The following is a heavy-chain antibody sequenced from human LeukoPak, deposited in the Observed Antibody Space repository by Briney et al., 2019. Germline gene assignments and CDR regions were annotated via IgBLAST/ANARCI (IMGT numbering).Heavy chain of an antibody. CDR3: ARGGSGRKHLGINYYYYGMDV. Sequence: SVKVSCKASVRTFSSYAISWVRQAPGQGLEWMGGIIPIFGTANYAQKFQGRVTITADESTSTAYMELSSLRSEDTAVYHCARGGSGRKHLGINYYYYGMDVWGQGTTVTVSS. V-gene: IGHV1-69*13. CDR1: VRTFSSYA. J-gene: IGHJ6*02. D-gene: IGHD3-10*01. CDR2: IIPIFGTA.